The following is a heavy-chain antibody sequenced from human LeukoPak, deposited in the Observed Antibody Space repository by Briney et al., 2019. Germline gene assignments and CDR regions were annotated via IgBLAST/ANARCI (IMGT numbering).Heavy chain of an antibody. CDR2: INPGGGST. J-gene: IGHJ1*01. Sequence: ASVKVPCKASGYTFINYYMHWVRRAPGQGLEWMGIINPGGGSTNYAQKFQGRVTMTRDTSTSTVYTELNSLRSEDTAVYYCARGMRNFLHWGQGTLVTVSS. V-gene: IGHV1-46*01. CDR3: ARGMRNFLH. CDR1: GYTFINYY.